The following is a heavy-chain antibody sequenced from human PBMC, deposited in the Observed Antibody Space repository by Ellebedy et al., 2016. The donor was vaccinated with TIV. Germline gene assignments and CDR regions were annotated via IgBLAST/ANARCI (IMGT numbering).Heavy chain of an antibody. D-gene: IGHD2/OR15-2a*01. CDR1: GGSFSGYY. J-gene: IGHJ5*02. Sequence: SETLSLXCAVYGGSFSGYYWSWIRQPPGKGLEWIGEINHSGSTNYNPSLKSRVTISVDTSKNQFSLKLSSVTAADTAVYYCARGGLWNNWFNPWGQGTLVTVSS. CDR3: ARGGLWNNWFNP. CDR2: INHSGST. V-gene: IGHV4-34*01.